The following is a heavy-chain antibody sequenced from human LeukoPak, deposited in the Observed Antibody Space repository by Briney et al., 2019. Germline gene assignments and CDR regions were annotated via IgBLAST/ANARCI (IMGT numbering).Heavy chain of an antibody. J-gene: IGHJ4*02. D-gene: IGHD3-10*01. CDR1: GGSISSSNYY. V-gene: IGHV4-39*01. CDR3: ARHLWFGELYFDY. Sequence: SETLSLTCTVSGGSISSSNYYWGWIRQPPGKGLEWIGSIYYTGSTYYNPSLKSRVTISVDTSKNQFSLNLSSVTAADTAVYYCARHLWFGELYFDYWGQGTLVTVSS. CDR2: IYYTGST.